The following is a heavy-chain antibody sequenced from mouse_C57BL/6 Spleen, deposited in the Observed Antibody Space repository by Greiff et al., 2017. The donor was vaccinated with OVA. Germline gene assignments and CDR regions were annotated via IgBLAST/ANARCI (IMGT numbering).Heavy chain of an antibody. J-gene: IGHJ1*03. CDR3: ARGAYYGSSWWYFDV. D-gene: IGHD1-1*01. CDR2: IDPEDGET. Sequence: VQLQQSGAELVKPGASVKLSCTASGFNIKDYYMHWVKQRTEQGLEWIGRIDPEDGETKYATKFQGKATITADTSSNTAYLQLSSLTSEDTAVYYCARGAYYGSSWWYFDVWGTGTTVTVSS. CDR1: GFNIKDYY. V-gene: IGHV14-2*01.